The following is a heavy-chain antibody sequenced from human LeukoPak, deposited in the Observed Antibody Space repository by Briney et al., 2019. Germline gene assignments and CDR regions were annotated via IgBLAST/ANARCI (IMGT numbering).Heavy chain of an antibody. J-gene: IGHJ4*02. V-gene: IGHV4-4*07. Sequence: SDTLSLLCTVCGGPISGYFWTWMRQPGGKGVEWIGRMYSTGSNNHTPSLKSRVTMSLDTSKNHFSLNLTSVTAADTAVYYCAREPTSGREPTSGRPLGYWGQRTPVTVSS. CDR1: GGPISGYF. D-gene: IGHD5-12*01. CDR3: AREPTSGREPTSGRPLGY. CDR2: MYSTGSN.